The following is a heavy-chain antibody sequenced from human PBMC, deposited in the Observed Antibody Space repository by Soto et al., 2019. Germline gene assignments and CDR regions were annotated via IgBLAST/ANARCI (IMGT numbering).Heavy chain of an antibody. D-gene: IGHD3-22*01. CDR1: SSTFTGYY. J-gene: IGHJ4*02. V-gene: IGHV1-2*02. CDR3: AVPYYYDSSGYYPY. CDR2: INPNSGGT. Sequence: SDTVSCSGSSSTFTGYYMPSVRKTHGQGLEWMGWINPNSGGTNYAQKFQGRVTMTRDTSISTAYMELSRLRSDDTAVYYCAVPYYYDSSGYYPYWGQGTLVNVSS.